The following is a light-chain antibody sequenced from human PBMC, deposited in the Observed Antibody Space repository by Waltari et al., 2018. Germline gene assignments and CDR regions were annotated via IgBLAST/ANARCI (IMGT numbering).Light chain of an antibody. CDR1: QGIGMW. V-gene: IGKV1-5*03. J-gene: IGKJ1*01. Sequence: DIQLTQSPSTLSASVGDRVTLTCRASQGIGMWLSWYQQKPGKTPDLLIYKASILERGVPSRFSGSGSGTEFTLTITGLQPLDVATYYCQEYDSHWSFGQGTKVEIK. CDR3: QEYDSHWS. CDR2: KAS.